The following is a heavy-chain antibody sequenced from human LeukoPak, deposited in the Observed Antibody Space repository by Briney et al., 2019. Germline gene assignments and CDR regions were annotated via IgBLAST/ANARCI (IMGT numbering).Heavy chain of an antibody. CDR2: IIPIFGTA. CDR1: GYTFTGYY. D-gene: IGHD2-15*01. V-gene: IGHV1-69*13. Sequence: ASVKVSCKASGYTFTGYYMHWVRQAPGQGLEWMGGIIPIFGTANYAQKFQGRVTITADESTSTAYMELSSLRSEDTAVYYCASPLGYCSGGSCYAWDYWGQGTLVTVSS. J-gene: IGHJ4*02. CDR3: ASPLGYCSGGSCYAWDY.